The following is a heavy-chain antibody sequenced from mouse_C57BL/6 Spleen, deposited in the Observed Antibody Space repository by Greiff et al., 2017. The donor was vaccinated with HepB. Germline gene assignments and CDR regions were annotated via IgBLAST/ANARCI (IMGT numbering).Heavy chain of an antibody. CDR1: GFTFSSYG. CDR2: ISSGGSYT. Sequence: DVQLVESGGDLVKPGGSLKLSCAASGFTFSSYGMSWVRQTPDKRLEWVATISSGGSYTYYPDSVKGRFTISRDNAKNTLYLQMSSLKSEDTAMYYCARQGFITTVWYFDVWGTGTTVTVSS. D-gene: IGHD1-1*01. V-gene: IGHV5-6*01. J-gene: IGHJ1*03. CDR3: ARQGFITTVWYFDV.